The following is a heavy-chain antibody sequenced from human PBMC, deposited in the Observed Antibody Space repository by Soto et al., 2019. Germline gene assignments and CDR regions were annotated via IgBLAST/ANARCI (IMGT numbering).Heavy chain of an antibody. V-gene: IGHV4-34*01. CDR2: INHSGST. Sequence: QVQLQQWGAGLLKPSETLSLTCAVYGGSFSGYYWSWIRQPPGKVLEWIGEINHSGSTNYDPSLKSRVTISVDTSKNQCSLELSSGTAADTAVYYCERGEWLFPDYWGQGTLVTVSS. CDR3: ERGEWLFPDY. CDR1: GGSFSGYY. D-gene: IGHD3-3*01. J-gene: IGHJ4*02.